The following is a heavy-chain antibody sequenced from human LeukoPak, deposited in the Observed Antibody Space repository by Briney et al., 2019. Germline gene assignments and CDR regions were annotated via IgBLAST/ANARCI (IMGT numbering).Heavy chain of an antibody. V-gene: IGHV4-59*01. CDR3: ARMVTATMVFDS. D-gene: IGHD3-10*01. CDR1: GGSISSYY. CDR2: IYHSGSR. J-gene: IGHJ5*01. Sequence: PSETLSLTCTVSGGSISSYYWSWIRQSPGKGLEYLGYIYHSGSRNYNPSLKSRLTISIDTSTNQLSLSLSSVTAADTALYYCARMVTATMVFDSWGRGTLVTVSS.